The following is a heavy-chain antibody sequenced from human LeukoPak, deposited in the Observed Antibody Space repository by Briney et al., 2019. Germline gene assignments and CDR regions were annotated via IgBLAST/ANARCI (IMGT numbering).Heavy chain of an antibody. J-gene: IGHJ4*02. V-gene: IGHV1-3*01. CDR2: INAGNGNT. D-gene: IGHD1-26*01. CDR1: GYTFTSYA. Sequence: ASVKVSCKASGYTFTSYAMHWVRQAPGQRLEWMGWINAGNGNTKYSQKFQGRVTMTRDTSISTAYMELSRLRSDDTAVYYCARVGGGSGSYYFWGQGTLVTVSS. CDR3: ARVGGGSGSYYF.